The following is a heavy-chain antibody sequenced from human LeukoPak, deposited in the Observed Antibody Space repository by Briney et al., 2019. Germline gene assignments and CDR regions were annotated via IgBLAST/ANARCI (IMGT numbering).Heavy chain of an antibody. Sequence: SETLSLTCTVSGGSISSYYWSWIRQPPGEGLEWIGYIYYSGSTNYNPFLKSRVTISVDTSKNQFSLKLSSVTAADTAVYYCARVRDILTGSYFDYWGQGTLVTVSS. CDR1: GGSISSYY. V-gene: IGHV4-59*12. D-gene: IGHD3-9*01. CDR2: IYYSGST. CDR3: ARVRDILTGSYFDY. J-gene: IGHJ4*02.